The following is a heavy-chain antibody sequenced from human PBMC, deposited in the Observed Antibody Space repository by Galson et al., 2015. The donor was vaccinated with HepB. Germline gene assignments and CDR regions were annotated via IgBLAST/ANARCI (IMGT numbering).Heavy chain of an antibody. CDR3: AGYGGTGYSSLRRNWFDP. Sequence: SVKVSCKASGVTFSSYAISWVRQAPGQGLEWMGGIIPIVGIANYAQKFQGRVTITADKSTSTAYMELSSLISEDTAVYYCAGYGGTGYSSLRRNWFDPWGQGTRVTVFS. D-gene: IGHD6-19*01. J-gene: IGHJ3*01. CDR1: GVTFSSYA. V-gene: IGHV1-69*10. CDR2: IIPIVGIA.